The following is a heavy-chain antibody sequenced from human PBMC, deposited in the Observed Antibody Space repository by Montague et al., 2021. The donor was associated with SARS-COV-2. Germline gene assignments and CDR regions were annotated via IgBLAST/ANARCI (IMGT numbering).Heavy chain of an antibody. CDR2: IYFSGST. CDR1: GGSLTSYY. J-gene: IGHJ5*02. V-gene: IGHV4-59*08. CDR3: ARFLAAWGVIYNWFDT. Sequence: SETLSLTCTVSGGSLTSYYWNWIRQSPGKGLEWIGHIYFSGSTNYNPSLRSRVTISADTSRNQFSLKLDSVTAADTAVYYCARFLAAWGVIYNWFDTWGQGALVTASS. D-gene: IGHD3-10*01.